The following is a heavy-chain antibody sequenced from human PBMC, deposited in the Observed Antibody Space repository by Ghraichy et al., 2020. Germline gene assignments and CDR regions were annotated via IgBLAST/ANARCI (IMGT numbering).Heavy chain of an antibody. D-gene: IGHD2-21*01. CDR1: GDSINNDHYY. Sequence: SQTLSLTCTVSGDSINNDHYYWGWIRQPPGKGLEWIGCISYSGSTYYNPSLKSRLTISVAPSKNRFSLTLTSVTAADTAVYYCARHGGGAYFNSWGQGTLVPVPS. CDR2: ISYSGST. J-gene: IGHJ4*02. CDR3: ARHGGGAYFNS. V-gene: IGHV4-39*01.